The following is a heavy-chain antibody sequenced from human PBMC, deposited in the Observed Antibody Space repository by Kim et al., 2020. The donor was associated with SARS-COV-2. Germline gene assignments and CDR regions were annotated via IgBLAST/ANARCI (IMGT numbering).Heavy chain of an antibody. CDR2: IMPIFGTA. CDR1: GGTFSSYA. CDR3: ARALPTHYYDSSGYPRYYFDY. D-gene: IGHD3-22*01. J-gene: IGHJ4*02. Sequence: SVKVSCKASGGTFSSYAISWVRQAPGQGLEWMGGIMPIFGTANYAQKLQGRVTITADESTSTAYMELSSLRSEDTAVYYCARALPTHYYDSSGYPRYYFDYWGQGTLVTVSS. V-gene: IGHV1-69*13.